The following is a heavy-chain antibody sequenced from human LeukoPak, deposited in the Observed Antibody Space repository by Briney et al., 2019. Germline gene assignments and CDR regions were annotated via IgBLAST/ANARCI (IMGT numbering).Heavy chain of an antibody. J-gene: IGHJ6*02. V-gene: IGHV3-30*04. D-gene: IGHD3-22*01. CDR1: GFTFSSYA. CDR2: ISYDGSNK. CDR3: ARDRRGYRHGMDV. Sequence: GRSLRLSCAASGFTFSSYAMHWVRQAPGKGLEWVAVISYDGSNKYYADSVKGRFTISRDNSKNTLYLQMNSPKAEDTAVYYCARDRRGYRHGMDVWGQGTTVTVSS.